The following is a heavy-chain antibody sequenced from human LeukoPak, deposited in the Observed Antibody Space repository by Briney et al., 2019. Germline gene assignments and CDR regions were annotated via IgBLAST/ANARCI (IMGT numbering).Heavy chain of an antibody. J-gene: IGHJ4*02. D-gene: IGHD3-22*01. V-gene: IGHV4-39*07. CDR3: ARVPHNYYDSSGYL. CDR1: GGSISSSSYY. CDR2: IYYSGST. Sequence: MPSETLSLTCTVSGGSISSSSYYWGWIRQPPGKGLEWIGSIYYSGSTYYNPSLKSRVTISVDTSKNQFSLKLSSVTAADTAVYYCARVPHNYYDSSGYLWGQGTLVTVSS.